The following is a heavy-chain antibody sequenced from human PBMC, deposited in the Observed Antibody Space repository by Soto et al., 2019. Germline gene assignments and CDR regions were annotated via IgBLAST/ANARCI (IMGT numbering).Heavy chain of an antibody. V-gene: IGHV3-23*01. CDR1: GFSFTNFA. J-gene: IGHJ4*02. D-gene: IGHD2-21*02. CDR2: IGASGDIT. CDR3: AKDDFTDRGDDYFDY. Sequence: GGSLRLSCAASGFSFTNFAMSWVRQAPGKGLEWVAGIGASGDITWYADSVKGRLSISRDNSKNTLYLQLNSLRFEDTAVYYCAKDDFTDRGDDYFDYWGPGTLVTVS.